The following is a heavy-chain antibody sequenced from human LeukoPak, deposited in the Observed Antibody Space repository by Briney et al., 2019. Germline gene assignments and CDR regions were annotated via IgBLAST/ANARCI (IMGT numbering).Heavy chain of an antibody. D-gene: IGHD5-18*01. CDR3: ARAKGSLSLPDTAMVILSYYYYGMDV. CDR2: INPSGCST. V-gene: IGHV1-46*01. CDR1: GYTFTSYY. J-gene: IGHJ6*02. Sequence: ASVKVSYKPSGYTFTSYYMHWVRQAPGEGLEWMGIINPSGCSTSYPQKFQGRVTMTRDTSTSTVYMELSSLRSEDTAVYYCARAKGSLSLPDTAMVILSYYYYGMDVWGQGTTVTVSS.